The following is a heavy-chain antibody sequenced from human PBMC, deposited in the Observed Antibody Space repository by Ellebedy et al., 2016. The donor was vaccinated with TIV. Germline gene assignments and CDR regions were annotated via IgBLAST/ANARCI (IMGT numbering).Heavy chain of an antibody. D-gene: IGHD3-22*01. CDR3: AGTRINMIVD. J-gene: IGHJ4*02. CDR2: INHSGST. V-gene: IGHV4-34*01. CDR1: GGSFSGYY. Sequence: SETLSLTCAVYGGSFSGYYWSWIRQPPGKGLEWIGEINHSGSTNYNPSLKSRVTISVDTSKNQFSLKLSSVTAADTAVYYCAGTRINMIVDWGQGTLVTVSS.